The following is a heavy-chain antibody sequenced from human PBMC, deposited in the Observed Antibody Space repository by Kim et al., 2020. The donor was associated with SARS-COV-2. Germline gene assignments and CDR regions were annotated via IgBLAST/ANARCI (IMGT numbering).Heavy chain of an antibody. Sequence: GESLKISCKGSGYSFTSYWIGWVRQMPGKGLEWMGIIYPGDSDTRYSPSFQGQVTIPADQSISPAYLQWSSLKASDTARYYCAKLAGGTTVVTHQMDIRSHFVPEKDYDYYYGMDVWGQGTTVTVSS. CDR1: GYSFTSYW. V-gene: IGHV5-51*01. J-gene: IGHJ6*02. CDR3: AKLAGGTTVVTHQMDIRSHFVPEKDYDYYYGMDV. D-gene: IGHD4-17*01. CDR2: IYPGDSDT.